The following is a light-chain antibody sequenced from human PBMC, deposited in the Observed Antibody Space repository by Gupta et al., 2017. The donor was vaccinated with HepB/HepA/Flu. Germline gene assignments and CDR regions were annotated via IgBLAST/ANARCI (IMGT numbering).Light chain of an antibody. V-gene: IGKV1-39*01. Sequence: IQMTQSPSSLSASVGDRVTITCRSSQNINSYLNGYQQKLGNAPKVLIYGASSLQRGVPSRFSGSGYGTDFTLTISSLQPEDFGTYYCQQSYTTPCSFGQGTKLEIK. CDR1: QNINSY. CDR2: GAS. J-gene: IGKJ2*04. CDR3: QQSYTTPCS.